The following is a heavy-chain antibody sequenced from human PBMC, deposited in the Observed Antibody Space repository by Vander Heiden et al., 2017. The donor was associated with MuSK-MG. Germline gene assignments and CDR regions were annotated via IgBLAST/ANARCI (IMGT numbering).Heavy chain of an antibody. CDR3: AKDPGPSLDFYFDN. Sequence: QGHLVESGRGVVQPGGSLRLSCSASGFTFSNYGMHWVRQAPGKGLEWVAFIRYDGSDKYYGDSVKGRFTISRDNSENTLYLQMNSLRREDTAVYFCAKDPGPSLDFYFDNWGQGIMVTVSS. V-gene: IGHV3-30*02. CDR2: IRYDGSDK. CDR1: GFTFSNYG. J-gene: IGHJ4*02.